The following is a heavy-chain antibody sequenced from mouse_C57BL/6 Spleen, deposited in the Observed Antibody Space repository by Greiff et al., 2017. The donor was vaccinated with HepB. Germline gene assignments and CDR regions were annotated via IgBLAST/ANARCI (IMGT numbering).Heavy chain of an antibody. Sequence: QVQLQQSGAELVKPGASVKISCKASGYAFSSYWMNWVKQRPGKGLEWIGQIYPGDGDTNYNGKFKGKATLTADKSSSTAYMRLSSLTSEDSAVYFCARRRGGNPNFDYWGQGTTLTVSS. CDR3: ARRRGGNPNFDY. J-gene: IGHJ2*01. V-gene: IGHV1-80*01. D-gene: IGHD1-1*02. CDR1: GYAFSSYW. CDR2: IYPGDGDT.